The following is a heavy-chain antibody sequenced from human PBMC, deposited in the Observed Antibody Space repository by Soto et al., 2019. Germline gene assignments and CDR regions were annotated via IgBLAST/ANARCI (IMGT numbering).Heavy chain of an antibody. CDR3: ARENKDVNKSTSISSGFHGMDV. D-gene: IGHD2-2*01. Sequence: PGGSMRLSCAASGVTFRSYAMSWVRQAPGTGLELVSAISGSGGSTYYADSVKGWFTISRDNSKNTLYLQMNSLRAEDTAVYYCARENKDVNKSTSISSGFHGMDVWGQGITVTAP. J-gene: IGHJ6*02. CDR1: GVTFRSYA. V-gene: IGHV3-23*01. CDR2: ISGSGGST.